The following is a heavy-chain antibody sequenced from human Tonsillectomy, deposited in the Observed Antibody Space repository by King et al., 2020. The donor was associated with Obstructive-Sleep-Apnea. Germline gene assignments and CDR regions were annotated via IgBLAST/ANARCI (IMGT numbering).Heavy chain of an antibody. Sequence: QLTLKESGPTLVKPTQTLTLTCTFSGFSLSTSGVGVGWIRQPPGKALEWLALIYWDDDKRYSPSLKSRLTITKDTSKNQVVLRMTNMDPVDTATYYCAHRRIAVMGILFDYWGQGTLVTVSS. CDR2: IYWDDDK. CDR1: GFSLSTSGVG. J-gene: IGHJ4*02. V-gene: IGHV2-5*02. CDR3: AHRRIAVMGILFDY. D-gene: IGHD6-19*01.